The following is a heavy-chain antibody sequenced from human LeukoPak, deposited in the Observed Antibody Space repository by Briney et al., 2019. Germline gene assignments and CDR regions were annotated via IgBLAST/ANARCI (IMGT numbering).Heavy chain of an antibody. CDR1: GFTFSTFS. Sequence: PGGSLRLSCAASGFTFSTFSMNWVRQTPGKGLEWVSAISGSGSDIYYADSVKGRFTTSRDNPKRSLYLQMNSLRAEDTAVYYCARRTFPNDAFDIWGQGTMVTVSS. CDR2: ISGSGSDI. V-gene: IGHV3-21*01. CDR3: ARRTFPNDAFDI. J-gene: IGHJ3*02. D-gene: IGHD1-7*01.